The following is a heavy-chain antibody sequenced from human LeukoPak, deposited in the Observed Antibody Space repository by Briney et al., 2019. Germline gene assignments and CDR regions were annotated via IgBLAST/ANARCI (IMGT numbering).Heavy chain of an antibody. V-gene: IGHV3-11*01. CDR2: ISSSTSII. Sequence: PGGSLRLSCEASGFTFSDYYMSWIRQAPGKGLEWVSHISSSTSIIYYPDSVKGRFTISRDNAKNTLYLQMNSLGAEDTAVYYCAREAPKWDLLNHYYFDYWGQGALVTVSS. CDR3: AREAPKWDLLNHYYFDY. CDR1: GFTFSDYY. D-gene: IGHD1-26*01. J-gene: IGHJ4*02.